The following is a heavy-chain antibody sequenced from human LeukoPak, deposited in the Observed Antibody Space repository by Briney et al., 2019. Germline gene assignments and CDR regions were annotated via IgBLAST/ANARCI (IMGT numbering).Heavy chain of an antibody. J-gene: IGHJ3*02. Sequence: ASVKVSCKASGGTFSSYAISWVRQAPGQGLEWMGGIIPIFGTANYAQKFQGRVTITADESTSTAYMELSSLRSEDTAVYYCARGGGDYERPDAFDIWGXGTXVTVSS. CDR1: GGTFSSYA. CDR3: ARGGGDYERPDAFDI. D-gene: IGHD4-17*01. CDR2: IIPIFGTA. V-gene: IGHV1-69*13.